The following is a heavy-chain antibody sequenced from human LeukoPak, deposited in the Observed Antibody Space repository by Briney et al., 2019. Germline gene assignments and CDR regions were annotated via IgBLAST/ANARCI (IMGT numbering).Heavy chain of an antibody. J-gene: IGHJ4*02. CDR3: ARVLRDGYNSWYFDY. Sequence: PSETLSLTCTVSGYSISSGYYWGWIRQPPGKGLEWIGSIYHSGSTYYNPSLKSRVTISVDTSKNQFSLKLSSVTAADTAVYYRARVLRDGYNSWYFDYWGQGTLVTVSS. D-gene: IGHD5-24*01. CDR2: IYHSGST. CDR1: GYSISSGYY. V-gene: IGHV4-38-2*02.